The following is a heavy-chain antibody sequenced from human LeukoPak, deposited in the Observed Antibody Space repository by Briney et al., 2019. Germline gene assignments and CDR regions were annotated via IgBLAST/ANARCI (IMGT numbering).Heavy chain of an antibody. D-gene: IGHD2-2*01. J-gene: IGHJ4*02. CDR3: ARANFLYCSSSTCLFDY. CDR1: GYTFTDCY. CDR2: INPNDGDT. V-gene: IGHV1-2*02. Sequence: ASVKVSCKASGYTFTDCYMHWVRQAPGQGFEWMGWINPNDGDTNYAQKFQGRVTMTRDTSISTAHMEVSRLRSDDTAVYYCARANFLYCSSSTCLFDYWGQGTLVTISS.